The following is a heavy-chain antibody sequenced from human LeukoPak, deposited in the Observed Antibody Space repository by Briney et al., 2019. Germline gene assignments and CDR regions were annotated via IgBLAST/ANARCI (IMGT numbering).Heavy chain of an antibody. CDR1: GFTFSSYS. V-gene: IGHV3-21*01. Sequence: GGSLRLSCAASGFTFSSYSMNWVRQVPGKGLEWVSSISSSSSYIYYAVSVKGRFTISRDNAKNSLYLQMNSLRAEDTAVYYCARASMITFGGVIVYWGQGTLVTVSS. CDR3: ARASMITFGGVIVY. J-gene: IGHJ4*02. CDR2: ISSSSSYI. D-gene: IGHD3-16*02.